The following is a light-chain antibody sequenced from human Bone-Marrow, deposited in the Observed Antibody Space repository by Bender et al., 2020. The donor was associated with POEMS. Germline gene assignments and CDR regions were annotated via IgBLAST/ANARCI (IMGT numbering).Light chain of an antibody. CDR3: TSYTTTKTWV. V-gene: IGLV2-18*02. CDR1: SSDVDGSNR. CDR2: EGS. Sequence: QSALTQPPSVSGSPGQSVTLSCTGSSSDVDGSNRVSWYQQPPGTAPKLIIYEGSNRPSGVSNRFSGSKSGNRASLTISGLQTDDEAEYFCTSYTTTKTWVFGGGTKLTVL. J-gene: IGLJ3*02.